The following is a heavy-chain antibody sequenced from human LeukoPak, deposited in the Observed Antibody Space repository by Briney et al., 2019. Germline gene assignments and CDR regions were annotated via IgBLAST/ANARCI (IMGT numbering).Heavy chain of an antibody. CDR1: GFTFRSSE. Sequence: PGGSLRLSCAASGFTFRSSEMNWVRQAPGKGLEWVSYISGTGNTIYYTDSVKGRFTISRDNAKSSLYLQMNSLRAEDTAVYYCARDSYNGDYVPGYLQHWGQGTLVTVSS. J-gene: IGHJ1*01. CDR3: ARDSYNGDYVPGYLQH. CDR2: ISGTGNTI. D-gene: IGHD4-17*01. V-gene: IGHV3-48*03.